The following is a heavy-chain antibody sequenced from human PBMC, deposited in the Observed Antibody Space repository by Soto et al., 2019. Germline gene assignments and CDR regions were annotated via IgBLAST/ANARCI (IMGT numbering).Heavy chain of an antibody. CDR1: GGSISSSSYY. CDR3: ARADSSGWYIIGALDI. V-gene: IGHV4-39*01. Sequence: SETLSLTCTVSGGSISSSSYYWGWIRQPPGKGLEWIGSIYYSGSTYYNPSLKSRVTISVDTSKNQFSLKLSSVTAADTAVYYCARADSSGWYIIGALDIWGQGTMVTVSS. J-gene: IGHJ3*02. D-gene: IGHD6-19*01. CDR2: IYYSGST.